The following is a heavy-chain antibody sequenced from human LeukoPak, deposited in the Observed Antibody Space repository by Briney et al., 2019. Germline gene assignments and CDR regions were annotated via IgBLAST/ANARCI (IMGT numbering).Heavy chain of an antibody. Sequence: SSETLSLTCTVSGGSISSGYYWGWIRQPPGKGLEWIGSIYHSGSTYYNPSLKSRVTISVDTSKNQFSLKLSSVTAADTAVYYCARVLGVLTTVTLAQNWFDPWGQGTLVTVSS. CDR2: IYHSGST. V-gene: IGHV4-38-2*02. CDR3: ARVLGVLTTVTLAQNWFDP. CDR1: GGSISSGYY. J-gene: IGHJ5*02. D-gene: IGHD4-17*01.